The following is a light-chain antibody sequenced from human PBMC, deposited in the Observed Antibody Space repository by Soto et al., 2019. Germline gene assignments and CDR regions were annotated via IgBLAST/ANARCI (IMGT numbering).Light chain of an antibody. CDR1: QSISSY. J-gene: IGKJ3*01. CDR2: DAS. Sequence: EIVLTQSPATLSLSPGERATLSCGASQSISSYLAWYQQKPGLAPRLLIYDASSRATGIPDRFSGSGSGTDLTLTISRLEPEDFAVYYCQQYGGSLTFGPGTQVDIK. V-gene: IGKV3D-20*01. CDR3: QQYGGSLT.